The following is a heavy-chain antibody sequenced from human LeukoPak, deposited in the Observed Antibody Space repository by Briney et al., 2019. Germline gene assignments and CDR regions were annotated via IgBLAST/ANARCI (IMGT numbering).Heavy chain of an antibody. CDR3: ARVGVVVPSAWFDP. V-gene: IGHV1-18*01. D-gene: IGHD2-2*01. J-gene: IGHJ5*02. CDR1: GYNFGIFG. CDR2: ISANNGNT. Sequence: ASVKVSCKASGYNFGIFGISWGRQAPGQGLEWMGWISANNGNTKYAQSLQGRVTMTTDTSTSTAYMELRSLRSDDTAVYYCARVGVVVPSAWFDPWGQGTLVTVSS.